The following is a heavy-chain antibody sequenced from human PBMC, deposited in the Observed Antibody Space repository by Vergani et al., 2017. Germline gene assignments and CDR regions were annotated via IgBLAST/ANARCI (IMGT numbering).Heavy chain of an antibody. V-gene: IGHV3-7*03. J-gene: IGHJ4*02. CDR2: INDNGNTK. CDR1: GFTFNKYW. Sequence: EVQLVESGGGLVQPGGSLRLSCAASGFTFNKYWMTWVRQAPGKRLETVANINDNGNTKKYVESVKGRFTISRDNAKRSLYLQMNSLRAEDTGIYYCARDPEYGAYDYWGQGARVTVSS. D-gene: IGHD4/OR15-4a*01. CDR3: ARDPEYGAYDY.